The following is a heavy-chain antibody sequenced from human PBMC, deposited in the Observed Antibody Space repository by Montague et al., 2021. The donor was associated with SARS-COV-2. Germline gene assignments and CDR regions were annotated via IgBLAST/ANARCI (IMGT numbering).Heavy chain of an antibody. CDR2: VDHSGST. J-gene: IGHJ3*02. V-gene: IGHV4-34*01. CDR3: ARGQVTIFGILIVLPAAGALDS. Sequence: SETLSLTCAVYGGSFNNYYWSWIRQPPGKGLEWIGEVDHSGSTNYNPSLKSRLSISVDTSKNQFSLKLNSVSAADTAVYYCARGQVTIFGILIVLPAAGALDSWGQGTKVTVSS. CDR1: GGSFNNYY. D-gene: IGHD3-3*01.